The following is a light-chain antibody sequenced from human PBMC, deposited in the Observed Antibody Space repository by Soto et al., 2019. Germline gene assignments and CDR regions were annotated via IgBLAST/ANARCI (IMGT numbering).Light chain of an antibody. J-gene: IGKJ4*01. Sequence: EIVLTQSPGTLSLSPGERATLSCRASQTVNNNYVAWYQQKPGQAPRLLISGASSRATGIPDRFRDSGSGTYFTLTISRLEPDDFGMYYCQQYGTSVLVSFGGGTKIEI. CDR2: GAS. V-gene: IGKV3-20*01. CDR1: QTVNNNY. CDR3: QQYGTSVLVS.